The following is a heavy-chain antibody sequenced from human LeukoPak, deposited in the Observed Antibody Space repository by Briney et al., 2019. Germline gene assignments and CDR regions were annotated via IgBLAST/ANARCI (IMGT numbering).Heavy chain of an antibody. CDR1: GGSISSSSYC. CDR2: IYYSGST. V-gene: IGHV4-39*01. Sequence: SETLSLTCTVSGGSISSSSYCRGWIRQPPGKGLEWIGSIYYSGSTYYNPSLKSRVTISVDTSKKQFSLKLSSATAADTAVYYCARQDIVSRYFDYWGQGTLVTVSS. D-gene: IGHD5-12*01. J-gene: IGHJ4*02. CDR3: ARQDIVSRYFDY.